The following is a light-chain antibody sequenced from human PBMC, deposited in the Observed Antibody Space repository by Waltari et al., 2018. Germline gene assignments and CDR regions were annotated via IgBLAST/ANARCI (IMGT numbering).Light chain of an antibody. CDR1: QRLGKNY. Sequence: IVLTQSPGTLSLSPGDRASLSCKASQRLGKNYVAWYQHKPGQAPRLVIYGASSRAAGIPDRFSGSGSGTDFTLTISRLEPEDFAVYYCQQYASSVLYTFGQGTKLGIK. V-gene: IGKV3-20*01. CDR2: GAS. CDR3: QQYASSVLYT. J-gene: IGKJ2*01.